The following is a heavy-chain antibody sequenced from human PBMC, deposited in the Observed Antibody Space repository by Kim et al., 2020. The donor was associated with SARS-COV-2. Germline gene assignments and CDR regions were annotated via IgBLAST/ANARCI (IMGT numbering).Heavy chain of an antibody. V-gene: IGHV1-69*04. D-gene: IGHD6-13*01. CDR3: ARDRGAAAREYNYYYYGMDV. Sequence: SVKVSCKASGGTFSSYTISWVRQAPGQGLEWMGRIIPILGIANYAQKFQGRVTITADKSTSTAYMELSSLRSEDTAVYYCARDRGAAAREYNYYYYGMDVWGQGTTVTVSS. CDR1: GGTFSSYT. J-gene: IGHJ6*02. CDR2: IIPILGIA.